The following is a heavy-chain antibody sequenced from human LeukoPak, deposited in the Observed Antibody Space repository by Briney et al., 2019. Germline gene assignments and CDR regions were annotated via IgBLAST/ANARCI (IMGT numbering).Heavy chain of an antibody. CDR3: ARENIVVVPPTTYYYYAMDV. Sequence: ASVKVSCKASGYTFTSYDINWVRQATGQGLEWMGWMNPNSGNTGYAQKFQGRVTMTRNTSISTAYMELSSLRSEDTAVYYCARENIVVVPPTTYYYYAMDVWGRGTTVTVSS. CDR1: GYTFTSYD. CDR2: MNPNSGNT. J-gene: IGHJ6*02. D-gene: IGHD2-2*01. V-gene: IGHV1-8*01.